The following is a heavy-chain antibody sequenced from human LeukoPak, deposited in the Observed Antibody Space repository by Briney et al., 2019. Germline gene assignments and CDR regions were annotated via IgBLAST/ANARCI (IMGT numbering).Heavy chain of an antibody. CDR1: GFTFSNFG. CDR2: ISYDGSNK. Sequence: TGRSLRLSCAASGFTFSNFGMHWVRQAPGQGLEWVAVISYDGSNKYYADSVKGRFTISRDNSKNTLYLQMNSLRAEDTAVYYCAKASVCVYYGMDVWGQGTTVTVSS. CDR3: AKASVCVYYGMDV. D-gene: IGHD2-8*01. J-gene: IGHJ6*02. V-gene: IGHV3-30*18.